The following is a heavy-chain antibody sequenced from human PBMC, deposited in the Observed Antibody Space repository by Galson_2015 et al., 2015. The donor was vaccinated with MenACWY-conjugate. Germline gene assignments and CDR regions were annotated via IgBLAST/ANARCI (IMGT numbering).Heavy chain of an antibody. J-gene: IGHJ4*02. D-gene: IGHD1-14*01. V-gene: IGHV3-7*03. CDR2: IKLDGSET. CDR3: ASISLDC. Sequence: SLRLSCAATGFTFSSYWMTWVRQAPGKGLEWVANIKLDGSETYYVDSVKGRFAISRDNAKNSVYLRMNGLSTEDTAVYYCASISLDCWGRGTLVTVSS. CDR1: GFTFSSYW.